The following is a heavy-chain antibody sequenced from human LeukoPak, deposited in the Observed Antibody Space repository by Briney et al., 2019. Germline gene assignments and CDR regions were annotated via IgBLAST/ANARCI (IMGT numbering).Heavy chain of an antibody. CDR3: ARDLGLNSYYYYMDV. CDR1: GYTVTSYY. J-gene: IGHJ6*03. Sequence: ASVKVSCKASGYTVTSYYMHWARQATGQGLEWMGKINPSGGSTTYAQKFQGRVTMTRDMSTSTVYMELSSLTSEDTAVYYCARDLGLNSYYYYMDVWGKGTTVTVSS. V-gene: IGHV1-46*01. D-gene: IGHD3-10*01. CDR2: INPSGGST.